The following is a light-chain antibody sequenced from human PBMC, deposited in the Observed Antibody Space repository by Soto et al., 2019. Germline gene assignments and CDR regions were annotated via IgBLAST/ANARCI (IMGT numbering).Light chain of an antibody. CDR3: QQYNDWPPIT. CDR1: QSISSN. CDR2: DAS. J-gene: IGKJ4*01. V-gene: IGKV3-15*01. Sequence: EIVMTQSPATLSVSPGEGATLSCRAIQSISSNLAWYQQKPGQAPRLVIFDASTRATGIPDRFTGRGSGTEFALTISSLQSEDSAVYFCQQYNDWPPITLGGGTKVAIK.